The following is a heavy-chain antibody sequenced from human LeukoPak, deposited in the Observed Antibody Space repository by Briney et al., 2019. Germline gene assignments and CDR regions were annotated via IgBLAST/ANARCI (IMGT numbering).Heavy chain of an antibody. CDR1: GYTFSRYA. J-gene: IGHJ4*02. D-gene: IGHD3-9*01. CDR2: VNAGNGKT. CDR3: ARSSYDFLTGSPLLNSFDY. Sequence: ASVKVSCKASGYTFSRYALHWVRQAPRQRLEWMGWVNAGNGKTKYSQKFQGRVTITRDTSASAAYMELNSLRSEDTAVYYCARSSYDFLTGSPLLNSFDYGGQGPWSPSPQ. V-gene: IGHV1-3*01.